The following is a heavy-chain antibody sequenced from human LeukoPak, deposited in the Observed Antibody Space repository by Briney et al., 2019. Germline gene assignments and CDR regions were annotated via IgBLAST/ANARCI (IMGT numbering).Heavy chain of an antibody. J-gene: IGHJ4*02. Sequence: SETLSLTCTVSGGSISSSSYYWGWIRQPPGKGLEWIGSIYYSGSTYYNPSLKSRVTISVDTSKNQFSLKLSSVTAADTAVYYCARVDLDLWFSGYWGQGTLVTVSS. CDR1: GGSISSSSYY. CDR2: IYYSGST. V-gene: IGHV4-39*07. CDR3: ARVDLDLWFSGY. D-gene: IGHD3-10*01.